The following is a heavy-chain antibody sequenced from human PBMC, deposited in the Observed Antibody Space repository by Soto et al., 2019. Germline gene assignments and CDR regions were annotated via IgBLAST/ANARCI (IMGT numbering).Heavy chain of an antibody. CDR1: GFTFSDYY. V-gene: IGHV3-11*01. J-gene: IGHJ4*02. Sequence: GGSLRLSCAASGFTFSDYYMSWIRQAPGKGLEWVSYITSSGSTIYYADSVKGRFTISRDNAKNSLYLRMNSLRAEDTAVYYCAREKTAMVTVDYWGQGTLVTVSS. D-gene: IGHD5-18*01. CDR2: ITSSGSTI. CDR3: AREKTAMVTVDY.